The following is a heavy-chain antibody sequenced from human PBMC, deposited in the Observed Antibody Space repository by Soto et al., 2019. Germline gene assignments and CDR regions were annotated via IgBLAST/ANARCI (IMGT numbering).Heavy chain of an antibody. Sequence: ASVKVSCKASGGTFSNYAISWVRQAPGQGLEWMGGIAPIFGTPNYAQNFQGRVTITADESTSTAYMELSGLRSEDTALYYCARSPRNWGFDYWGLGTLVTVSS. D-gene: IGHD7-27*01. CDR1: GGTFSNYA. CDR2: IAPIFGTP. V-gene: IGHV1-69*13. J-gene: IGHJ4*02. CDR3: ARSPRNWGFDY.